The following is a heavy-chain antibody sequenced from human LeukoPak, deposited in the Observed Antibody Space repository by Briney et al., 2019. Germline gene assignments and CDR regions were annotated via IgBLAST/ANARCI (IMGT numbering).Heavy chain of an antibody. CDR3: ARDLDYYDSSVSFDY. CDR1: GYTFTSYA. Sequence: GASVKVSCKASGYTFTSYAMNWVRQAPGQGLEWMGWINTSTGNPTYAQGFTGRFVFSLDTSVSTAYLQISSLKAEDTAVYYCARDLDYYDSSVSFDYWGQGTLVTVSS. CDR2: INTSTGNP. D-gene: IGHD3-22*01. J-gene: IGHJ4*02. V-gene: IGHV7-4-1*02.